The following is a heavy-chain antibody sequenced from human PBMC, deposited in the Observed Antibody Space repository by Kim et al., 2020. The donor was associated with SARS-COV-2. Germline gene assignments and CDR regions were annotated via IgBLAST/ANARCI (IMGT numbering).Heavy chain of an antibody. V-gene: IGHV3-30*02. D-gene: IGHD1-26*01. J-gene: IGHJ6*02. Sequence: KVRFTVSSDYSKNTLYLQMNSLTAEDTAVYYCAKQGYLFELNTYYGMDLWGQGTTVTVSS. CDR3: AKQGYLFELNTYYGMDL.